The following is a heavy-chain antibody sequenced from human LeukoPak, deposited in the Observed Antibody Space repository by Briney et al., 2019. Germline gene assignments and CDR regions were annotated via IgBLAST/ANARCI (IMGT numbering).Heavy chain of an antibody. D-gene: IGHD5-18*01. CDR1: GFTFTNYW. Sequence: GECLRLSCAAYGFTFTNYWIQWVRPVPEKGPVWVSRTSPDGRSTTYADSVKGGFMISRDNAKNTLYLEMNSLRADDTAVYYCARSSYNYGPGADYWGQGSLVTVS. J-gene: IGHJ4*02. V-gene: IGHV3-74*01. CDR3: ARSSYNYGPGADY. CDR2: TSPDGRST.